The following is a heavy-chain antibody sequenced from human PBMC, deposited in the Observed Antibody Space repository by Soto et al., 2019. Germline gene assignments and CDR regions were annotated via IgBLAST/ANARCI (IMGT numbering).Heavy chain of an antibody. J-gene: IGHJ4*02. CDR3: GRAAMGGSSWPFDY. Sequence: QVQLQESGPRLVKPSGTLSLTCAVSGGSISSSNWWSWVRQPPGKGLEWIGEIYHSGSTNNNPSLKSRVTISVDKSKNQFSLKLSSMTAADTAVYYCGRAAMGGSSWPFDYWGQGTLVTVSS. CDR1: GGSISSSNW. D-gene: IGHD6-13*01. CDR2: IYHSGST. V-gene: IGHV4-4*02.